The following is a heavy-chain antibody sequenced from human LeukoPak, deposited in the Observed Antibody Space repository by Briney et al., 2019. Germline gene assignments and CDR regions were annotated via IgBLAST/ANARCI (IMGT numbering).Heavy chain of an antibody. J-gene: IGHJ4*02. D-gene: IGHD4-23*01. CDR3: ARDRYGGNSGEFDY. CDR2: IYYSGTT. Sequence: SETLSLTCTVSGGSLSSYYWSRLRQPPGKGLGGIGYIYYSGTTNYNPSLKSRVTISVDTSKNQFSLKLSSVTAADTDVYYCARDRYGGNSGEFDYWGQGTLVTVSS. V-gene: IGHV4-59*01. CDR1: GGSLSSYY.